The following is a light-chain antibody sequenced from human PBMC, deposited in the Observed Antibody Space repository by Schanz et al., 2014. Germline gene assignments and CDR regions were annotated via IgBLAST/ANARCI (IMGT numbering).Light chain of an antibody. V-gene: IGLV2-8*01. Sequence: QSALTQPASVSGSPGQSITLSCTGTSSDIGGYNFVSWYRQHPGKAPKLMIYKVTQRPSGVPDRFSGSRSGNTASLTISGLQAEDEADYYCSSYAGSNKEVFGGGTKLTVL. CDR3: SSYAGSNKEV. CDR1: SSDIGGYNF. J-gene: IGLJ3*02. CDR2: KVT.